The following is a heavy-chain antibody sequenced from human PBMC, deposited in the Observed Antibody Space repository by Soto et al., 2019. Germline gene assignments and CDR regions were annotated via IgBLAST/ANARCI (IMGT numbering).Heavy chain of an antibody. V-gene: IGHV4-59*01. CDR1: GTSNSNYY. CDR3: ARIPTQSLQPYGMDV. CDR2: IDYDGNT. D-gene: IGHD2-2*02. Sequence: SETLSLTCTISGTSNSNYYWGWIRQPPGKGLGWIGYIDYDGNTDYDPSLKSRVTISLXXXXXXFXLXLXXXTAAXTAVYDCARIPTQSLQPYGMDVWGQGTTVTVSS. J-gene: IGHJ6*02.